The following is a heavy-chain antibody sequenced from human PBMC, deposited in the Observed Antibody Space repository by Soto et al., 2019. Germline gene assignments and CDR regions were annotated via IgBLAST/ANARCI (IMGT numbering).Heavy chain of an antibody. D-gene: IGHD6-19*01. CDR2: IIPIFGTA. V-gene: IGHV1-69*01. Sequence: QVQLVQSGAEAKKPGSSVKVSCKASGGTFSSYAISWVRQAPGQGLEWMGGIIPIFGTANYAQKFQGRVKITADESTSTANMEPSSLRNEDTAVYYCTRDEGPIYRSGLYEWYYYYGMDVRGQGTTVTVSS. CDR3: TRDEGPIYRSGLYEWYYYYGMDV. CDR1: GGTFSSYA. J-gene: IGHJ6*02.